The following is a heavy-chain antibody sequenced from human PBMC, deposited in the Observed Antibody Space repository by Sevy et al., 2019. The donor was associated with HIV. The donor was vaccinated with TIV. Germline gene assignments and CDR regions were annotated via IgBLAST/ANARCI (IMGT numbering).Heavy chain of an antibody. J-gene: IGHJ4*02. V-gene: IGHV3-21*01. D-gene: IGHD5-18*01. CDR1: GFTFSSYS. Sequence: GGSLRLSCAASGFTFSSYSMNWVRQAPGKGLEWVSSISSSSSYIYYEDSVKGRFTISRDNAKNSLYLQMNSLRAEDTAVYYCASLAAMNDYWGQGTLVTVSS. CDR3: ASLAAMNDY. CDR2: ISSSSSYI.